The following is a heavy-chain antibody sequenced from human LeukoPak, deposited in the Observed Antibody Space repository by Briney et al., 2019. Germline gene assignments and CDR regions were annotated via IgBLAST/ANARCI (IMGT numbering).Heavy chain of an antibody. V-gene: IGHV3-7*01. CDR2: INRDGSEK. Sequence: GGSLRLSCAASGFNFTNYWMSWVRQAPGKGLEWVANINRDGSEKYNVDSVKGRFSVSRGNAKNSLYLQMNSLRAEDTAVYYCARGRGYSYHDYWGQGTLVSVSS. J-gene: IGHJ4*02. D-gene: IGHD5-18*01. CDR3: ARGRGYSYHDY. CDR1: GFNFTNYW.